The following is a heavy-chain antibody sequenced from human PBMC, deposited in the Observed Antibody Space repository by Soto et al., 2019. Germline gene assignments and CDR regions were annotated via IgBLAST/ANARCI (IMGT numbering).Heavy chain of an antibody. J-gene: IGHJ6*02. V-gene: IGHV4-30-2*01. CDR1: GGSIGSGGYS. Sequence: QLQLQESGSGLVKPSQTLSLACAVSGGSIGSGGYSWSWIRQPPGKGLEWIGYSYHTGTTYYNPSLKSRVTISVDRSMNQISLKLSSVTAADTAVYYCARAHYGDYGYGMDVWGQGTTVTVSS. CDR3: ARAHYGDYGYGMDV. CDR2: SYHTGTT. D-gene: IGHD4-17*01.